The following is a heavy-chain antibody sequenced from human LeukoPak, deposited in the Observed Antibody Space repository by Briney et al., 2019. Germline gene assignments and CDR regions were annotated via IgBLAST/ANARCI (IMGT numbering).Heavy chain of an antibody. J-gene: IGHJ5*02. D-gene: IGHD3-9*01. CDR2: INHSGST. CDR3: ARRGGHGLRYFDWLFQFDP. Sequence: SETLSLTCAVYGGSFSGYYWSWIRQPPGKGLEWIGEINHSGSTNYNPSLKSRVTISVDTSKNQFSLKLSSVTAADTAVYYCARRGGHGLRYFDWLFQFDPWGQGTLVTVSP. V-gene: IGHV4-34*01. CDR1: GGSFSGYY.